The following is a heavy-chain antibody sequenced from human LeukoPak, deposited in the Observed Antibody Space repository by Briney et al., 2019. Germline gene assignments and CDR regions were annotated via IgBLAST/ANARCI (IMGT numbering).Heavy chain of an antibody. Sequence: GGSLRLPCAASGFTFDDYATHWVRQAPGKGLEWVSLISWDGGSTYYADSVKGRFTISRDNSKNSLYLQMNSLRAEDTALYYCAKDYCTNGVCYVFDYWGQGTLVTVSS. CDR3: AKDYCTNGVCYVFDY. D-gene: IGHD2-8*01. CDR1: GFTFDDYA. J-gene: IGHJ4*02. V-gene: IGHV3-43D*04. CDR2: ISWDGGST.